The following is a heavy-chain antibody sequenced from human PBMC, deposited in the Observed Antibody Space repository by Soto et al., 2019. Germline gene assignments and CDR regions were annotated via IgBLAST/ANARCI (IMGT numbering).Heavy chain of an antibody. CDR2: MNAKSGDT. CDR1: GYTFCDFD. J-gene: IGHJ6*02. CDR3: ARGNPFNYAGFDV. Sequence: ASVKVSCKASGYTFCDFDINWLRQASGQGPEWMGWMNAKSGDTFFAQRFQGKFNMTWDTSLSTAYMEVGSLTSDDTAMYYCARGNPFNYAGFDVWGQGTTVTVSS. D-gene: IGHD3-16*01. V-gene: IGHV1-8*01.